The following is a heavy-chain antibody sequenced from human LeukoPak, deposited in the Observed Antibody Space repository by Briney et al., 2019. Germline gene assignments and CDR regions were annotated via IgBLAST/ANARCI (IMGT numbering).Heavy chain of an antibody. V-gene: IGHV1-2*02. Sequence: ASVEVSCKASGYTFTGYYMHWVRQAPGQGLEWMGWINPNSGGTNYAQKFQGRVTMTRDTSISTAYMELSRLRSDDTAVYYCARDLRITMVRGVIITAYGMDVWGQGTTVTVSS. CDR3: ARDLRITMVRGVIITAYGMDV. CDR1: GYTFTGYY. CDR2: INPNSGGT. J-gene: IGHJ6*02. D-gene: IGHD3-10*01.